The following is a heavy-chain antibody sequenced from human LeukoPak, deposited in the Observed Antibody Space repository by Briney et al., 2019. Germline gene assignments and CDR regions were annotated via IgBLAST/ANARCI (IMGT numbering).Heavy chain of an antibody. Sequence: GESLKISCKGSGYSFTSYWISWVRQMPGKGLEWMGRIDPSDSYTNYSPSFQGHVTISADKSIITAYLQWSSLKASDTAMYYCARPRGSWYDAFDIWGQGTMVTVPS. CDR3: ARPRGSWYDAFDI. V-gene: IGHV5-10-1*01. J-gene: IGHJ3*02. CDR1: GYSFTSYW. CDR2: IDPSDSYT. D-gene: IGHD6-13*01.